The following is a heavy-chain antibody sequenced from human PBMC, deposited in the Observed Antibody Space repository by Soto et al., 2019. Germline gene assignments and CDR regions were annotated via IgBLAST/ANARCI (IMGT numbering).Heavy chain of an antibody. CDR2: ISSSGSTI. Sequence: QVQLVESGGGLVKPGGSLRLSCAASGFTFSDYYMSWIRQAPGKGLEWVSYISSSGSTIYYADSVKGRFTISRDNAKNSLYLQMNSLRAEDTAVYYCARNSGYDLEAWYYYYYYMDVWGKGTTVTVSS. CDR1: GFTFSDYY. J-gene: IGHJ6*03. D-gene: IGHD5-12*01. CDR3: ARNSGYDLEAWYYYYYYMDV. V-gene: IGHV3-11*01.